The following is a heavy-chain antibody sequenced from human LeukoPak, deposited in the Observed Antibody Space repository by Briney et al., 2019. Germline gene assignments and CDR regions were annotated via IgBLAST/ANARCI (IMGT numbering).Heavy chain of an antibody. V-gene: IGHV3-23*01. J-gene: IGHJ4*01. CDR2: FSGSDGNS. D-gene: IGHD2-21*02. CDR3: ARDRAEYCGGNCELGPGY. CDR1: GFTFNHYA. Sequence: GGSLRLSCAACGFTFNHYAMKWVRQARGKGLEWGSFFSGSDGNSYYADSVKGRFTMSRYNSKSTVYLLLNSLRDEDTSICYCARDRAEYCGGNCELGPGYWGQGTLVTVAS.